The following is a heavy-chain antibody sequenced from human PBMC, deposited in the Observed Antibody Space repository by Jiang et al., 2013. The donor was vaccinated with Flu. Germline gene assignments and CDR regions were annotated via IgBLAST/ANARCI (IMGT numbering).Heavy chain of an antibody. J-gene: IGHJ4*02. V-gene: IGHV5-10-1*03. D-gene: IGHD2-15*01. CDR1: GYSFTDYW. Sequence: VQLVESGAEVKKSGDSLTISCKGSGYSFTDYWIGWVRQTPGKGLQWLGRIDPSDSQTKYSPSFQGHVTISTDRSVTTAYLQWSSLKASDTAVYYCARWAGYCNGGSCHEYFFDYWGQGTLVTVSS. CDR2: IDPSDSQT. CDR3: ARWAGYCNGGSCHEYFFDY.